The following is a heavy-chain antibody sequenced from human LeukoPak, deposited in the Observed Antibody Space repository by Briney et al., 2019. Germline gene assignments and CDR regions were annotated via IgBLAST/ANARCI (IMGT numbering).Heavy chain of an antibody. Sequence: GGSLRLSCAASGFTFSSYVMHWVRQAPGKGLEWVAVISYDGSNKYYADSVKGRFTISRDNSKNTLYLQMNSLRAEDTAVYYCAKDRYDSSGYFDYWGQGTLVTVSS. CDR3: AKDRYDSSGYFDY. D-gene: IGHD3-22*01. V-gene: IGHV3-30*18. CDR1: GFTFSSYV. CDR2: ISYDGSNK. J-gene: IGHJ4*02.